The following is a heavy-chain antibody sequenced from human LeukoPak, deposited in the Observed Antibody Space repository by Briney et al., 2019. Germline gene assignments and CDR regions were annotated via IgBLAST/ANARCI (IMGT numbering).Heavy chain of an antibody. V-gene: IGHV3-48*01. CDR3: AKERDGDYVRYTHY. J-gene: IGHJ4*02. Sequence: GGSLRLSCAASEFTFSSYSMNWVRQAPGKGLEWVSYITNSGNSKSYADSVKGRFTISRDNSKNTLYLQLSSLRADDTAVYHCAKERDGDYVRYTHYWGQGTLVTVSS. D-gene: IGHD4-17*01. CDR1: EFTFSSYS. CDR2: ITNSGNSK.